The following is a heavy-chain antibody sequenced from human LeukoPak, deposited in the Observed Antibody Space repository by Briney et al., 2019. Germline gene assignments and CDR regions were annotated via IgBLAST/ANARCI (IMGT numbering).Heavy chain of an antibody. V-gene: IGHV3-23*01. CDR2: ISGSGGST. J-gene: IGHJ6*03. CDR1: GFTFSSYG. D-gene: IGHD2-15*01. CDR3: GGSCYSGGYYYYMDV. Sequence: PGGSLRLSCAASGFTFSSYGMSWVRQAPGKGLEWVSAISGSGGSTYYADSVKGRFTISRDNSKNTLYLQMNSLRAEDTAVYYCGGSCYSGGYYYYMDVWGKGTTVTISS.